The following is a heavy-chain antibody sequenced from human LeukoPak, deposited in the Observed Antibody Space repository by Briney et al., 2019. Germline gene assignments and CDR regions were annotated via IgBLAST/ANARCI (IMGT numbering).Heavy chain of an antibody. CDR2: IIPIFGIA. D-gene: IGHD4-23*01. Sequence: EASVKVSCKASGGTFSSYAISWVRQAPGQGLEWMGGIIPIFGIANYAQKFQGRVTITADKSTSTAYMELSSLRSEDTAVYYCARVPPVPTVVTPLGYYYGMDVWGQGTTVTVSS. J-gene: IGHJ6*02. CDR3: ARVPPVPTVVTPLGYYYGMDV. CDR1: GGTFSSYA. V-gene: IGHV1-69*10.